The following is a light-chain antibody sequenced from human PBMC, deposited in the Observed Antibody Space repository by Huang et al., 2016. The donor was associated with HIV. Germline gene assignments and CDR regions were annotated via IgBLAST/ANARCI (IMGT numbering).Light chain of an antibody. CDR3: QQYNNWHA. V-gene: IGKV3-15*01. Sequence: ETVITQSPATLSVSPGERATLSCRASQSISSNLAWYQQTPGQAPRLLIYGASTRATGIPARFSASGYGTEFSLTISSLQSEDFAVYYCQQYNNWHAFGQGTKLEIK. CDR2: GAS. J-gene: IGKJ2*01. CDR1: QSISSN.